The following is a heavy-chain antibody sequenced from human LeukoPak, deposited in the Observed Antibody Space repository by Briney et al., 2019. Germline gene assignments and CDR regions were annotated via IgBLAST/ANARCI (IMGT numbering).Heavy chain of an antibody. Sequence: PSETLSLTYAVSGASISGSGYYLGWIRQPPGKGLEWIGNIYYTGSTYYNASLQSRVTISIDTSKNQFSLRLNSVTAADTAMYYCVKSGGYGLIDYWGQGTLVTVSS. CDR3: VKSGGYGLIDY. V-gene: IGHV4-39*01. D-gene: IGHD1-26*01. CDR1: GASISGSGYY. J-gene: IGHJ4*02. CDR2: IYYTGST.